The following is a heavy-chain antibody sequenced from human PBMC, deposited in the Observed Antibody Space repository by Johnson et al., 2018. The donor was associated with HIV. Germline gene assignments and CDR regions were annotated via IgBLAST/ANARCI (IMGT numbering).Heavy chain of an antibody. CDR3: AKDGPYYLSPRDAFDI. Sequence: VQLVESGGGLVQPGGSLRLSCAASGFTVSSNYMNWVRQAPGKGLEWVSVIYSGDSAYYTHSVKGRFTISRDNSKNTLYLQMNSLRVEDTAVYYCAKDGPYYLSPRDAFDIWGQGTMVTVSS. CDR1: GFTVSSNY. CDR2: IYSGDSA. J-gene: IGHJ3*02. V-gene: IGHV3-66*01. D-gene: IGHD3-22*01.